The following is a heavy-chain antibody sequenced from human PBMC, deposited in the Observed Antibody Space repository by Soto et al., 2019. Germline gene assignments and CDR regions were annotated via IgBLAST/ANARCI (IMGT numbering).Heavy chain of an antibody. Sequence: GGSLRLSCAASGFTFSSYAMSWVRQAPGKGLEWVSAISGSGGSTYYADSVKGRFTISRDNSKNTLYLQMNSLRAEDTAVYYCAKDYRDFSYYDFWSGPNDAFDIWGQGTMVTVSS. CDR1: GFTFSSYA. CDR3: AKDYRDFSYYDFWSGPNDAFDI. J-gene: IGHJ3*02. CDR2: ISGSGGST. D-gene: IGHD3-3*01. V-gene: IGHV3-23*01.